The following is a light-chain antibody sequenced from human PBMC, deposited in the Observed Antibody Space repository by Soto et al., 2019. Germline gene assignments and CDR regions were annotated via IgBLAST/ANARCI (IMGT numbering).Light chain of an antibody. CDR1: SSNIGAGYD. CDR2: GNS. Sequence: QLVLTQPPSVSGAPGQRVTISCTGSSSNIGAGYDVHWYQQLPGTAPKLLIYGNSNRPSGVPDRFSGSKSGTSASLAITGLQAEDEADYYCQSYDSSLSARDVVFGGGTQLTVL. V-gene: IGLV1-40*01. J-gene: IGLJ2*01. CDR3: QSYDSSLSARDVV.